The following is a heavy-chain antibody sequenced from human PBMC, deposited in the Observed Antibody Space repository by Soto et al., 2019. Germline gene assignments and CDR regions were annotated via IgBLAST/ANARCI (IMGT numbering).Heavy chain of an antibody. V-gene: IGHV4-59*08. J-gene: IGHJ5*02. CDR3: ARLGAQEIDP. Sequence: SETLSLTFTVSGGSISSYYWSWIRQPPGKGLEFIVYMCYIWXTXXXXXXXXXXXXSXDTXXNQXXXXXGXXXXXXXAVYYCARLGAQEIDPWGQGTLVTVSS. CDR1: GGSISSYY. CDR2: MCYIWXT. D-gene: IGHD3-16*01.